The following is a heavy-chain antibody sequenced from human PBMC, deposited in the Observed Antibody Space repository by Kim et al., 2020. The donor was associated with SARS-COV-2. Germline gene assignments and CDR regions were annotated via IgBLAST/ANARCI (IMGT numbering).Heavy chain of an antibody. V-gene: IGHV3-30*04. D-gene: IGHD3-10*01. CDR1: GFTFSSYA. CDR3: AGSVLLWFGHENWFDP. Sequence: GGSLRLSCAASGFTFSSYAMHWVRQAPGKGLEWVAVISYDGSNKYYADSVKGRFTISRDNSKNTLYLQMNSLRAEDTAVYYCAGSVLLWFGHENWFDPWGQGTLVTVSS. CDR2: ISYDGSNK. J-gene: IGHJ5*02.